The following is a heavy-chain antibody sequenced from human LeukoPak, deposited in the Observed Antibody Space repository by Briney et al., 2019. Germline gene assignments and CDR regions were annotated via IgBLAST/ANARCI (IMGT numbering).Heavy chain of an antibody. CDR2: IYSGAGT. D-gene: IGHD3-22*01. Sequence: PGGSLRLSCAVFEFTVSSNYVSWVRQAPGKGLVWVSVIYSGAGTHYADSVKGRFTISRDNSKNTLYLQMNSLRVEDTAVYYCARGSSGYSFDYWGQGTLVTVSS. CDR3: ARGSSGYSFDY. J-gene: IGHJ4*02. V-gene: IGHV3-53*01. CDR1: EFTVSSNY.